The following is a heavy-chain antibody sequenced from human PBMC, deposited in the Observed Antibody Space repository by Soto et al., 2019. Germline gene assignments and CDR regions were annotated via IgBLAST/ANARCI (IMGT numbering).Heavy chain of an antibody. D-gene: IGHD3-16*02. CDR1: GFTFISYW. V-gene: IGHV3-74*01. J-gene: IGHJ5*02. CDR2: INSDGSST. CDR3: GRLSISGP. Sequence: RRSVRLSCAASGFTFISYWMHWVRQAPGKGLVWVSRINSDGSSTSYADSVKGRFTISRDNAKTTLYLQMNSLRAEDTAVYYCGRLSISGPWGQGTLVTVSS.